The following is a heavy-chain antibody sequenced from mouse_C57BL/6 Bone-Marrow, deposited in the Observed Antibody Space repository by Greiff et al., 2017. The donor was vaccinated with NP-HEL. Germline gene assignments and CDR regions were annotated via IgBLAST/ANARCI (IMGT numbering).Heavy chain of an antibody. CDR3: ARSPYYGSSYRYYAMDY. J-gene: IGHJ4*01. Sequence: QVQLQQPGAELVKPGASVKLSCKASGYTFTSYWMQWVKQRPGQGLEWIGEIDPSDSYTNYNQKFKGKATLTVDTSSSTAYMQLSSLTSEDSAVYYCARSPYYGSSYRYYAMDYWGQGTSVTVSS. D-gene: IGHD1-1*01. CDR2: IDPSDSYT. V-gene: IGHV1-50*01. CDR1: GYTFTSYW.